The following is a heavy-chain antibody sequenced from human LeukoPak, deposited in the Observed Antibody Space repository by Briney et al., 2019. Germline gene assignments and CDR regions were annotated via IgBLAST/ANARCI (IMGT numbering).Heavy chain of an antibody. CDR2: INWNGGST. V-gene: IGHV3-20*04. CDR1: GFTFDDYG. D-gene: IGHD2-21*02. Sequence: GGSLRLSCAASGFTFDDYGMSWVRQAPGKGLEWVSGINWNGGSTGYADSVKGRFTISRDNSKNTLYLQMNSLRAEDTAVYYCAKGPVTALLDYWGQGTLVTVSS. J-gene: IGHJ4*02. CDR3: AKGPVTALLDY.